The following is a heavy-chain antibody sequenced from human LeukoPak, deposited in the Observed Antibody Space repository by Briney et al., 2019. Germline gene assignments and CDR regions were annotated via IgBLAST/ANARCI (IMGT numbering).Heavy chain of an antibody. Sequence: SLKVSCKASGGTFSSYAISWVRQAPGQGLEWMGRIIPIFGTANYAQKFQGRVTITTDESTSTAYMELCSLRSEDTAVYYCERKAYGDYDYRGQGTLVTVSS. J-gene: IGHJ4*02. D-gene: IGHD4-17*01. CDR3: ERKAYGDYDY. CDR2: IIPIFGTA. V-gene: IGHV1-69*05. CDR1: GGTFSSYA.